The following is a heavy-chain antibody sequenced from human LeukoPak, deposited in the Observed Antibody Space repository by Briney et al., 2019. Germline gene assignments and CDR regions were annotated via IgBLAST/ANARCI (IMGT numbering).Heavy chain of an antibody. Sequence: SQTLSLTCTVPGGSISSGDYYWSWIRQPPGKGLEWIGYIYYSGSTYYNPSLKSRVTISVDTSKNQFSLKLSSVTAADTAVYYCARERSRGDRFDPWGQGTLVTVSS. D-gene: IGHD2-21*02. V-gene: IGHV4-30-4*01. CDR2: IYYSGST. CDR3: ARERSRGDRFDP. J-gene: IGHJ5*02. CDR1: GGSISSGDYY.